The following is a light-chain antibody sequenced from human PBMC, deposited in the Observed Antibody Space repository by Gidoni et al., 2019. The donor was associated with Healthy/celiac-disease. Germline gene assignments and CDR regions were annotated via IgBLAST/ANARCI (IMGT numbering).Light chain of an antibody. Sequence: SSELTQDPAVSVALGQTVRITCQGDSLRSYYASWYQQKPGHAPVLVIYGKNNRPSGIPDRFSGSSSGNTASLTITGAQVEDEADYYCNSRDSSGNHAVFGGGTQLTVL. CDR1: SLRSYY. V-gene: IGLV3-19*01. CDR2: GKN. J-gene: IGLJ7*01. CDR3: NSRDSSGNHAV.